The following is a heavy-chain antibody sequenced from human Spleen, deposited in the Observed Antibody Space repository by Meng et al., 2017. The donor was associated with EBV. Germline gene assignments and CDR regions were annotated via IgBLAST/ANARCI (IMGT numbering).Heavy chain of an antibody. CDR1: GGSFRGYY. D-gene: IGHD1-26*01. CDR2: INHSGST. J-gene: IGHJ4*02. V-gene: IGHV4-34*01. CDR3: AMSGSYWDY. Sequence: HLRHLGAGLLKPSGTLSLASAVDGGSFRGYYWSWIRQPPGKGLEWIGEINHSGSTNYNPSLKSRVTISVDTSKNQFSLKLSSVTAADTAVYYCAMSGSYWDYWGQGTLVTVSS.